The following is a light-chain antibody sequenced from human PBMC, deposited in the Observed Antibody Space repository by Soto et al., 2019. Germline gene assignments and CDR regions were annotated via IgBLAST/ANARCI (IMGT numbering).Light chain of an antibody. CDR1: QSVSGW. CDR3: QQYWIYPLT. CDR2: KAS. Sequence: DIQMTQSPSTLSASVGDRVTITCRASQSVSGWLAWYQQQPGKAPKVLIYKASTLESGVPSRFSGSGSGTEFTLTIRSLQPDDFATYYCQQYWIYPLTFGQGTKVEIK. V-gene: IGKV1-5*03. J-gene: IGKJ1*01.